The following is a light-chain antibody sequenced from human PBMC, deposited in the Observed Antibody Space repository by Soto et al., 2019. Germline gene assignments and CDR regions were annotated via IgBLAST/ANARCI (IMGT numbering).Light chain of an antibody. CDR2: GAS. J-gene: IGKJ1*01. V-gene: IGKV3-15*01. CDR3: QQYNNWPPWT. CDR1: QSVSSN. Sequence: EIVMTQSPATLSVSPGERATLSCRASQSVSSNLAWYQQKPGQAPRLLIYGASTRATGIPARFSGSGSGTEFTLTISSWQSEDFAVYYCQQYNNWPPWTFGQGTKVAIK.